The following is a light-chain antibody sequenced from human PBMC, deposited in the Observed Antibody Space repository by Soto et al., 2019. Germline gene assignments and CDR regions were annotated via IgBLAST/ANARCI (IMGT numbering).Light chain of an antibody. CDR1: QSIGNW. J-gene: IGKJ2*01. CDR3: QQYNGYSYT. Sequence: DIQMTQSPSTLSASVGDRVTITCRASQSIGNWLAWYQQKPGRAPKLVICKASNLETGLPSRFSGSGFGTEFTLTISSLQPDDFATYYCQQYNGYSYTFGQGTTLEIK. V-gene: IGKV1-5*03. CDR2: KAS.